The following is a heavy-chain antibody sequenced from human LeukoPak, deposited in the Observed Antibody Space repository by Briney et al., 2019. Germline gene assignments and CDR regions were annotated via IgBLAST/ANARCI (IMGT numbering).Heavy chain of an antibody. V-gene: IGHV3-53*01. D-gene: IGHD4/OR15-4a*01. Sequence: GGSLRLSCTVSGFTVSSNSMSWVRQAPGKRLEWVSFIYSDNTHYSDSVKGRFTISRDNSKNTLYLQMNSLRAEDTAVYYCARRAGAYSHPYDYWGQGTLVTVSS. CDR1: GFTVSSNS. J-gene: IGHJ4*02. CDR2: IYSDNT. CDR3: ARRAGAYSHPYDY.